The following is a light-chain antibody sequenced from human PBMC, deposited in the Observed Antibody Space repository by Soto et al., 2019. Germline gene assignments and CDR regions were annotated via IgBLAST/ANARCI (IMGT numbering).Light chain of an antibody. CDR1: QAVSSIL. V-gene: IGKV3-20*01. Sequence: EVVLTQSPGTLSLSPGERATLSCRASQAVSSILLDWYQQKPGQAPRLLIYGASSRATGIPDRFSGSGSGTYFTLTVSRLEPEDFAVYYCQQHGSLPIVGGGTKVEIK. J-gene: IGKJ4*01. CDR3: QQHGSLPI. CDR2: GAS.